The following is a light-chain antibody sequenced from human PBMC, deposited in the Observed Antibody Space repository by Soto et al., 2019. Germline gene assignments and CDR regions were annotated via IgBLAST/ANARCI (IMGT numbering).Light chain of an antibody. CDR2: GTA. Sequence: ETVMTQSPATLPVSSGERATLSCRASQSVGFNLAWYQQKPGQAPRLLIYGTATRASGVPARFGGSGSGTEFTLTISRLQSEDFAVYYCQQYNNWPPLTFGGGTKVEIK. CDR1: QSVGFN. J-gene: IGKJ4*01. V-gene: IGKV3-15*01. CDR3: QQYNNWPPLT.